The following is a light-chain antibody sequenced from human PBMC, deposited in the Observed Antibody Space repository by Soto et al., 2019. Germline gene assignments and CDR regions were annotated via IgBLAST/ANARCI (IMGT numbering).Light chain of an antibody. CDR3: QQYNTYLLT. CDR1: QSISSW. Sequence: IDMPQSPATLSAAVGGRVTISCRASQSISSWLAWYQQKPGKAPKLLIYKASSLESGVPSRFSGSGSGTEFTLTISSLQPGDFATYYCQQYNTYLLTSAGAAYVDI. V-gene: IGKV1-5*03. CDR2: KAS. J-gene: IGKJ4*01.